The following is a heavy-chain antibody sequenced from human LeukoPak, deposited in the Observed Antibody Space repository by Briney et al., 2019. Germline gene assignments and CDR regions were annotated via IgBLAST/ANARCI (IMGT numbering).Heavy chain of an antibody. CDR1: GFTFTDEY. V-gene: IGHV1-2*02. D-gene: IGHD2-2*01. Sequence: ASVKVSCKSSGFTFTDEYIHWVRQAPGQGLEWMGWINPYSGAINYAQKFQGRVTMTRDTSISTVYMELSRLRSDDTAVYYCARDSCSSTSCLSIDDYWGQGTLVTVSS. CDR2: INPYSGAI. CDR3: ARDSCSSTSCLSIDDY. J-gene: IGHJ4*02.